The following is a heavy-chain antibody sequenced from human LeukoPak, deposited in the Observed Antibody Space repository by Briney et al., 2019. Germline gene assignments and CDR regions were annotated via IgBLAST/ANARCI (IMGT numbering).Heavy chain of an antibody. CDR1: GFSFDDYA. V-gene: IGHV3-9*01. J-gene: IGHJ6*02. Sequence: GGSLRLSCAASGFSFDDYAIHWVRQPPGKGLEWVSGVSWNSGSIGYADSVKGRFTISRDNAKNSLYLQMSNLRAEDTAVYFCARGGGLDVWGQGATVTVSS. CDR3: ARGGGLDV. CDR2: VSWNSGSI. D-gene: IGHD3-16*01.